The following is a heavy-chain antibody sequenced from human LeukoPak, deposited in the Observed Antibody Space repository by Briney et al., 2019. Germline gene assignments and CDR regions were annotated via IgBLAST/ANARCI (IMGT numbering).Heavy chain of an antibody. J-gene: IGHJ6*02. CDR3: ARGIAVADTHYYYGMDV. Sequence: PSETLSLTCAVYGGSFSGYYWSWIRQPPGKGLEWIGEINHSGSTNYNPSLKSRVTISVDTSKNQFSLKLSSVTAADTAVYYCARGIAVADTHYYYGMDVWGQGTTVTVSS. V-gene: IGHV4-34*01. D-gene: IGHD6-19*01. CDR1: GGSFSGYY. CDR2: INHSGST.